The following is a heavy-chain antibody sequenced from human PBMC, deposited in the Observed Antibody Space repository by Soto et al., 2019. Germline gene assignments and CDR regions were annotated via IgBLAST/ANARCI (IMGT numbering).Heavy chain of an antibody. CDR3: ARGQWLDPD. Sequence: QVQLRQWGAGLLRPSETLSLTCAVYGGSFSGYSWSWIRQPPGKGLEWIGEINHRGSTNYNPSLKSRVTISRDKSKNQFSLTLTSVTAADTAIYHCARGQWLDPDWGRVTLVTVSS. CDR1: GGSFSGYS. V-gene: IGHV4-34*01. J-gene: IGHJ4*02. CDR2: INHRGST. D-gene: IGHD6-19*01.